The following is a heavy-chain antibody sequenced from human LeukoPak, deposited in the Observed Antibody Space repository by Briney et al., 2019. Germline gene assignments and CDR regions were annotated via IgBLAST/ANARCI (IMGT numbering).Heavy chain of an antibody. V-gene: IGHV1-2*02. CDR1: GYTFTGYY. CDR3: ARGESTVTTYIANFGY. CDR2: INPNSGGA. Sequence: GASVNVSCKASGYTFTGYYMHWVRPAPGQGLECMGCINPNSGGANYAQKFQGRVTITRDTSITTASMELSRLRSDDTAVYYCARGESTVTTYIANFGYWGQGTLVTVSS. J-gene: IGHJ4*02. D-gene: IGHD4-17*01.